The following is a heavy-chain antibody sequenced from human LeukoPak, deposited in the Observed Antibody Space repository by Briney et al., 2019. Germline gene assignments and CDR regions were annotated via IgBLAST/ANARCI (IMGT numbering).Heavy chain of an antibody. D-gene: IGHD6-13*01. Sequence: RASVKVSCKASGYTFTDYYLHWVRQAPGQGREWMGWINPNIGGTNFAQKFQGRVTMTRDTSISTAYMELSGLRSDDTAVYYCAREYGVAAAFGAFDIWGEGTMATVSS. CDR3: AREYGVAAAFGAFDI. CDR2: INPNIGGT. CDR1: GYTFTDYY. J-gene: IGHJ3*02. V-gene: IGHV1-2*02.